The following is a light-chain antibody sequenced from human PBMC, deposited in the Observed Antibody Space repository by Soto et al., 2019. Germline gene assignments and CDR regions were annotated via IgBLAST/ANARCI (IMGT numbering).Light chain of an antibody. V-gene: IGKV3-15*01. CDR1: QSISNN. CDR2: GAS. CDR3: QQYNNWPPT. Sequence: EMVMTQSPATLSVSPGERATLPCRASQSISNNLAWYQQKPGQAPRLLIYGASTRATGFPPRFSGSGSGTEFTLTISSLQSEDFAVSSCQQYNNWPPTFGQGTKVEIK. J-gene: IGKJ1*01.